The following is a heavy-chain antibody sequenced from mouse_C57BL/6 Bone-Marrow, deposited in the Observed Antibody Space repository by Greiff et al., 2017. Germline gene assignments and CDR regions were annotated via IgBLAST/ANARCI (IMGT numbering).Heavy chain of an antibody. D-gene: IGHD4-1*01. Sequence: EVKLVESGGGLVQPGGSLSLSCAASGFTFTDYYMSWVRQPPGKALEWLGFIRNKANGYTTEYSASVKGRFTISRDNYQSILYLQMNAMRAEDSSTYYCSRLWGFYFAYWGQGTTLTVSS. CDR1: GFTFTDYY. CDR3: SRLWGFYFAY. J-gene: IGHJ2*01. V-gene: IGHV7-3*01. CDR2: IRNKANGYTT.